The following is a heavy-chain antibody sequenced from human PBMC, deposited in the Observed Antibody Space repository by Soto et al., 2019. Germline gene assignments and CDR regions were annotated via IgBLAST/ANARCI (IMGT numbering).Heavy chain of an antibody. CDR2: IFHSGST. CDR3: AREGGSGSPEWYFNV. V-gene: IGHV4-30-2*01. D-gene: IGHD1-26*01. Sequence: QLQLQESGSGLVKPSQTLSLTCTVSGGSISSGGYSWSWLRQPPGKGLEWIGYIFHSGSTYYNPSRKSRVTISVDGSKKLFSLELSSVTDADSAIYYCAREGGSGSPEWYFNVWGRGTLVTVSS. CDR1: GGSISSGGYS. J-gene: IGHJ2*01.